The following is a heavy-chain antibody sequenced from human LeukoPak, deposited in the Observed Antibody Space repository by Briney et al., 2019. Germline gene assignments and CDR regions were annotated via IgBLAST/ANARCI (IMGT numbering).Heavy chain of an antibody. D-gene: IGHD3-22*01. J-gene: IGHJ6*01. V-gene: IGHV1-2*04. CDR2: INPDIVGT. Sequence: ASVKVSCKASGYTFTVYYMHWVRQAPGQGLEWMGWINPDIVGTNYAPKFQCWVTMTRHTSISTAYMELSRLRPDDTAVYYCARDSTYYYDSSGDYSYYGMDVWGHGTTVTVSS. CDR3: ARDSTYYYDSSGDYSYYGMDV. CDR1: GYTFTVYY.